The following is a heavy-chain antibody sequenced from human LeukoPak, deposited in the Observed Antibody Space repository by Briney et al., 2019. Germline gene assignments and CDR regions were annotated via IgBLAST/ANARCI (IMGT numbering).Heavy chain of an antibody. V-gene: IGHV3-7*05. Sequence: GGSLRLSCSASGFTFSSYNMNWVRQAPGKGLEWVASINQDGSEKYYVDSVKGRFTISRDNAKNSLYLQMNSLRAEDTAVYYCARDATPDGIIFDYWGQGTLVTVSS. D-gene: IGHD3-16*01. CDR3: ARDATPDGIIFDY. CDR1: GFTFSSYN. CDR2: INQDGSEK. J-gene: IGHJ4*02.